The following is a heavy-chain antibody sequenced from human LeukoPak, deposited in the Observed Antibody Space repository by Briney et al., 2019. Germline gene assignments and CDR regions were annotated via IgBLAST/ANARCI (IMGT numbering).Heavy chain of an antibody. J-gene: IGHJ4*02. V-gene: IGHV3-11*01. CDR3: ARDLYNYASYFDY. CDR2: ISGSGSAI. CDR1: RFTFSDYY. Sequence: GGSLRLSCAASRFTFSDYYMSWIRQAPGKGLEWVSYISGSGSAIYYADSVKGRFTISRDNAKNSLYLQMNSLRAEDTAVYYCARDLYNYASYFDYWGQGTLVTVSS. D-gene: IGHD5-18*01.